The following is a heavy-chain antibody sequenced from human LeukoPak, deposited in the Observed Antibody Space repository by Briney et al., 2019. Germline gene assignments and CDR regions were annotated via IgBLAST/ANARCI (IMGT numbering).Heavy chain of an antibody. V-gene: IGHV4-30-4*01. J-gene: IGHJ4*02. D-gene: IGHD1-26*01. CDR3: ARGAAIVGATFDY. CDR1: GGSISSGDYY. CDR2: IYYGGST. Sequence: PSETLSLTCTVSGGSISSGDYYWSWIRQPPGKGLEWIGYIYYGGSTYYNPSLKSRVTISVDTSKNQFSLKLSSVTAADTAVYYCARGAAIVGATFDYWGQGTLVTVSS.